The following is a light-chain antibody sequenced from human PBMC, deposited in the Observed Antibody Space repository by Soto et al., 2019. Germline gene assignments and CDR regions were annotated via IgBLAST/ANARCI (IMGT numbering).Light chain of an antibody. Sequence: DIQMTQSPSSLSASVGNRVTITCRASQSISTYLNWYQKKPGKAPNLLIYDASRLQSGVPSRFSGSGGGTDFTLTISSLQPDDFATYYCQHYNSYSEAFGQGTKV. CDR3: QHYNSYSEA. CDR2: DAS. V-gene: IGKV1-39*01. J-gene: IGKJ1*01. CDR1: QSISTY.